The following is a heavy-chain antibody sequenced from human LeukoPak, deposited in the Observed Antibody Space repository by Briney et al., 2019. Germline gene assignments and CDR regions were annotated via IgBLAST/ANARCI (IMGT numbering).Heavy chain of an antibody. CDR2: IYTSEST. J-gene: IGHJ3*02. V-gene: IGHV4-61*09. D-gene: IGHD2-2*01. CDR1: GGSVSSGTYY. CDR3: ARDDWTYCSSTTCPDAYI. Sequence: MASQTLSLTCTVSGGSVSSGTYYWSWIRQPAGKGLEWIGHIYTSESTNCNPSLKSRVTISVDTSKNQFSLKLTSVTAADTAVYYCARDDWTYCSSTTCPDAYIWGQGTMVTVSS.